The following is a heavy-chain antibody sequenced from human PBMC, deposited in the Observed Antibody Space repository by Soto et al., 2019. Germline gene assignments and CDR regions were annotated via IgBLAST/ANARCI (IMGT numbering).Heavy chain of an antibody. CDR3: AKDKWELLTYFDY. D-gene: IGHD1-26*01. J-gene: IGHJ4*02. CDR2: ISYDGSNK. CDR1: GFTFSSYG. V-gene: IGHV3-30*18. Sequence: LRLSCAASGFTFSSYGMHWVRQAPGKGLEWVAVISYDGSNKYYADSVKGRFTISRDNSKNTLYLQMNSLRAEDTAVYYCAKDKWELLTYFDYWGQGTLVTVPQ.